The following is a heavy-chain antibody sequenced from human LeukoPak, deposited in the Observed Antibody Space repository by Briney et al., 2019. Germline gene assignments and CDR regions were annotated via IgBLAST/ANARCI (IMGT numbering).Heavy chain of an antibody. Sequence: PGGSLRLSCAASGFTFGSPWMHWVRQAPGKGLVWVSRINSDGSATAYADSVKGRFTISRDNSKNMLYLQMNSLRAEDTAVYYCAKTLGYSGYFSPWGQGTLVTVSS. CDR3: AKTLGYSGYFSP. J-gene: IGHJ5*02. D-gene: IGHD3-22*01. CDR1: GFTFGSPW. V-gene: IGHV3-74*01. CDR2: INSDGSAT.